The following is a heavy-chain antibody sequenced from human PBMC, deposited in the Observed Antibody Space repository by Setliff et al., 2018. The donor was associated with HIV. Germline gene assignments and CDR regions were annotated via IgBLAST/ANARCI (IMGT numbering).Heavy chain of an antibody. D-gene: IGHD3-9*01. CDR3: ARADYDLLTGSYGALDS. Sequence: SVKVSCKASGGTISSYAIGWVRQAPGQGLEWMGCIIPTLNIAKPTRKFRDRVTFTADTSTSTTYTEMSSLKSEDTAFYFCARADYDLLTGSYGALDSWGQGTLVTVPQ. V-gene: IGHV1-69*10. J-gene: IGHJ4*02. CDR1: GGTISSYA. CDR2: IIPTLNIA.